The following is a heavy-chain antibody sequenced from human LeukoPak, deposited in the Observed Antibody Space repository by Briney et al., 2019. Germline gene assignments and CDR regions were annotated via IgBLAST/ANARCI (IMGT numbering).Heavy chain of an antibody. CDR2: ISWNSGSI. V-gene: IGHV3-9*01. CDR1: GFTFDDYA. Sequence: GGSLRLSCAASGFTFDDYAMHWVRQAPGKGLEWVSGISWNSGSIGYADSVKGRFTISRDNAKNSLYLQMNSLRAEDTAVYYCVRDFSLTRLERPFDYWGQGTPVTVSS. CDR3: VRDFSLTRLERPFDY. J-gene: IGHJ4*02. D-gene: IGHD1-1*01.